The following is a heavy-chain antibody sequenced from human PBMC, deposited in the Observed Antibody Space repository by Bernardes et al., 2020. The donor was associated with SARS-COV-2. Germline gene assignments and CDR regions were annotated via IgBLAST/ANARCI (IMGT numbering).Heavy chain of an antibody. J-gene: IGHJ4*02. CDR2: ISAYNGNT. Sequence: ASVKVSCKASGYTFTSYGISWVRQAPGQGLEWMGWISAYNGNTNYAQKLQGRVTMTTDTSTSTAYMELRSLRSDDTAVYYCARDLRVAVAGRGFDYWGQGTLVTVSS. V-gene: IGHV1-18*04. CDR3: ARDLRVAVAGRGFDY. D-gene: IGHD6-19*01. CDR1: GYTFTSYG.